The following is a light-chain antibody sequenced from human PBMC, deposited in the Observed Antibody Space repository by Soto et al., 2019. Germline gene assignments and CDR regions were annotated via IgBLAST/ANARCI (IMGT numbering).Light chain of an antibody. CDR2: GAS. CDR3: QQYNNWPLT. J-gene: IGKJ3*01. CDR1: QSVSSSY. Sequence: IVLTQSPGNLSLSPGERATLSCRASQSVSSSYLAWYQQRPGQAPRLLIFGASYRATGIPDRFSGSGSGTDFTLTISRLEPEDFAVYYCQQYNNWPLTFGPGTKVDIK. V-gene: IGKV3-20*01.